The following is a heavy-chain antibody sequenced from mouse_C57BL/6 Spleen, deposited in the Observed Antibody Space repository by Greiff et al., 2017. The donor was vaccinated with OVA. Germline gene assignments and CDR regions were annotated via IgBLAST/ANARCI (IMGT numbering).Heavy chain of an antibody. CDR3: ARHYDYDDGYYFDY. D-gene: IGHD2-4*01. CDR2: ISSGGSYT. CDR1: GFTFSSYG. V-gene: IGHV5-6*02. Sequence: DVKLVESGGDLVKPGGSLKLSCAASGFTFSSYGMSWVRQTPDKRLEWVATISSGGSYTYYPDSVKGRFTISRDNAKNTLYLQLSSLKSEDTAMDYCARHYDYDDGYYFDYWGQGTTLTVSS. J-gene: IGHJ2*01.